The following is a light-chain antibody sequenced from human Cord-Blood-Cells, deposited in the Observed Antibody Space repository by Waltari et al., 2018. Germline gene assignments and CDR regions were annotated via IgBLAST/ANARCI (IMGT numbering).Light chain of an antibody. J-gene: IGKJ2*01. V-gene: IGKV3-11*01. CDR1: QSVSSY. CDR3: QQRSNWPYT. CDR2: DAS. Sequence: EIVLTQSPATLSLSPGERATLSCRASQSVSSYLAWYQQKPGQAPRLLIYDASNRATGIPAGFSGSGSGTDFTLTISNLEPEDFAVYYCQQRSNWPYTFGQGTKLEIK.